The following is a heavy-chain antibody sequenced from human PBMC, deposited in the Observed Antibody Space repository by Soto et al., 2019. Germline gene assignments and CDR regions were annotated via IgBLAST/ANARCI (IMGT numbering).Heavy chain of an antibody. J-gene: IGHJ4*02. CDR2: ISGSGGST. Sequence: PGGSLRLSCAASGFTFSSYAMSWVRQAPGKGLEWVSAISGSGGSTYYADSVKGRFTISRDNSNNTLYLQMNSLRAEDTAVYYCAQDLAGRSSNYYWGQGTLVTVSS. V-gene: IGHV3-23*01. CDR1: GFTFSSYA. CDR3: AQDLAGRSSNYY. D-gene: IGHD6-6*01.